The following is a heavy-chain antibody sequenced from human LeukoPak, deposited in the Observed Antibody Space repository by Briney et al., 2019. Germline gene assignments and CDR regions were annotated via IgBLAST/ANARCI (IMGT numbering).Heavy chain of an antibody. Sequence: PGGSLRLSCAASGFTFSNYAMTWVRQAPGKGLEWVSAIAGAGVDTFYADSVKGRFTISRDNFNNALYLQMNSLRLEDTAVYYCAKYRVVVATNGIIDYWGQGTLVTVSS. CDR2: IAGAGVDT. J-gene: IGHJ4*02. CDR3: AKYRVVVATNGIIDY. D-gene: IGHD2-15*01. V-gene: IGHV3-23*01. CDR1: GFTFSNYA.